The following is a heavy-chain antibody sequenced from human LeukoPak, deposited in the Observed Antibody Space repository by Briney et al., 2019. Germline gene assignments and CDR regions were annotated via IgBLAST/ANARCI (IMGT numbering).Heavy chain of an antibody. D-gene: IGHD2-2*01. CDR2: IIPIFGTA. Sequence: SVKLPCKASGGTFSSYANSWVRQAPAQGLEWMGGIIPIFGTANYAQKFQGRVTITADESTSTAYMELSSLRSEDTAVYYCARGQIVVVPAAMGYVWFDPWGQGTLVTVSS. CDR3: ARGQIVVVPAAMGYVWFDP. V-gene: IGHV1-69*13. J-gene: IGHJ5*02. CDR1: GGTFSSYA.